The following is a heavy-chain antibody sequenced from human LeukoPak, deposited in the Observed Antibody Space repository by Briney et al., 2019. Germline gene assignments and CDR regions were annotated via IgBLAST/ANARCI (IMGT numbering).Heavy chain of an antibody. CDR3: AREPEPAITMVRGEVFDI. J-gene: IGHJ3*02. V-gene: IGHV1-69*13. D-gene: IGHD3-10*01. CDR1: GGTFSSYV. Sequence: SVKVSCKASGGTFSSYVISWVRQAPGQGLEWMGGIIPGFGTANYAQKFQGTVTITADVSATAVYMVLNSLRSEDTAVYYCAREPEPAITMVRGEVFDIWGQGTMVIVSS. CDR2: IIPGFGTA.